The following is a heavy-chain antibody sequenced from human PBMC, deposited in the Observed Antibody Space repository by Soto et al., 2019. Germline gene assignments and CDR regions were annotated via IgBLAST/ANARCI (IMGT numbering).Heavy chain of an antibody. J-gene: IGHJ3*02. Sequence: QVQLQQWGAGLLKPSETLSLTCAVYGGSFSGYYWSWIRQPPGKGLEWIGEIKHSGSTNYNPSLKSRVTISVDTSKNQFSLKLSSVTAADTAVYYCAREGGITIFGVVISRDAFDIWGQGTMVTVSS. D-gene: IGHD3-3*01. CDR3: AREGGITIFGVVISRDAFDI. V-gene: IGHV4-34*01. CDR1: GGSFSGYY. CDR2: IKHSGST.